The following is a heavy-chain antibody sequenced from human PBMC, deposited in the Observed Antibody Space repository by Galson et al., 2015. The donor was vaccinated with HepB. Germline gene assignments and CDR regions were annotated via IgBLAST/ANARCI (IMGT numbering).Heavy chain of an antibody. CDR1: GYNFPDYW. CDR2: IYPDGSDT. Sequence: QSGAEVKKPGESLKISCKGSGYNFPDYWIGWVRQMPRKGLEWMAIIYPDGSDTRYSPSFQGQVTISADKSSSTVYLQWRSLKASDTAMYYCARHIKVAGPGVVGHWGQGTLVSVSS. CDR3: ARHIKVAGPGVVGH. D-gene: IGHD3/OR15-3a*01. J-gene: IGHJ4*02. V-gene: IGHV5-51*01.